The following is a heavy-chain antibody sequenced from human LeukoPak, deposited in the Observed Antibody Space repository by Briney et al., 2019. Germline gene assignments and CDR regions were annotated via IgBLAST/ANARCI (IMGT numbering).Heavy chain of an antibody. CDR3: ARQDSGTYLNPLDI. CDR2: IYYTGST. Sequence: SETLSLTCIVSGGSISSYYWSWIRQPPGKGLEWIGYIYYTGSTNYNPSLKSRVTLSVDTSKNQLSLKLRSVTAADTAVYYCARQDSGTYLNPLDIWGQGTVVTVSS. V-gene: IGHV4-59*08. D-gene: IGHD1-26*01. CDR1: GGSISSYY. J-gene: IGHJ3*02.